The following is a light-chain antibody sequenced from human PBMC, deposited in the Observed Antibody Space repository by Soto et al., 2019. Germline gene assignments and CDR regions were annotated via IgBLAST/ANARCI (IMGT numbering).Light chain of an antibody. V-gene: IGKV1-27*01. CDR1: QDIRNF. CDR2: AAS. J-gene: IGKJ3*01. CDR3: QKYSSVPV. Sequence: DIQMTQSPTSLSASVGDRVTITCRASQDIRNFVAWYQQKPGKSPKLLIYAASTLQSGVPSRFSGSGSGTDFTLTIHSLKPEDVATYSCQKYSSVPVFGPGTKVEIK.